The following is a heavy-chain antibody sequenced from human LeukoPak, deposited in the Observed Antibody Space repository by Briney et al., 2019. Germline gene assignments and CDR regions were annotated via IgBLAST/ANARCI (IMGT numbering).Heavy chain of an antibody. Sequence: GASVKVSCKASGGTFSSYAISWVRQAPGQGLEWMGRIIPIFGTANYAQKFQGRVTITADKSTSTAYMELSSLRSEDTAVYYCARSGNSGYCSSTSCYTWWFDPWGQGTLVTVSS. CDR2: IIPIFGTA. D-gene: IGHD2-2*02. CDR3: ARSGNSGYCSSTSCYTWWFDP. J-gene: IGHJ5*02. V-gene: IGHV1-69*06. CDR1: GGTFSSYA.